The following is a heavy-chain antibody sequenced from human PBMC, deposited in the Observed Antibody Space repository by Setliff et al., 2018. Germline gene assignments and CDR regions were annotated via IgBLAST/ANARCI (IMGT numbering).Heavy chain of an antibody. D-gene: IGHD2-15*01. Sequence: KTSETLSLTCAVSGVSINSLSWWSWVRQSPEKGLEWIGEIYHDGGAVYDPSVHYSPSLKGRVTISIDKSRNQFSLKLSSVTAADTAIYYCAKGGGHYHAANWGQGTLVTVSS. CDR1: GVSINSLSW. CDR3: AKGGGHYHAAN. V-gene: IGHV4-4*02. CDR2: IYHDGGAVYDPSV. J-gene: IGHJ4*02.